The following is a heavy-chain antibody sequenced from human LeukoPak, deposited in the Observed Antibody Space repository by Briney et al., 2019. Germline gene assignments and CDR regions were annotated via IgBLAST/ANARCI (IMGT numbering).Heavy chain of an antibody. J-gene: IGHJ3*02. CDR1: GFTVSSNH. CDR2: IYSGGST. Sequence: GGSLRLSCAASGFTVSSNHMSWVRQAPGKGLEWVSVIYSGGSTYYADSVKGRFTISRDNSKNTLYLQMNSLRAEDTAVYYCARDCDPRVDAFDIWGQGTMVTVSS. CDR3: ARDCDPRVDAFDI. V-gene: IGHV3-66*01.